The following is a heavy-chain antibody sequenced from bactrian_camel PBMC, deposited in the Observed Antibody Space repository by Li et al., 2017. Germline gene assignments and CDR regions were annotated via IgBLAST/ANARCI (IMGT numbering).Heavy chain of an antibody. J-gene: IGHJ4*01. CDR2: ITWSGDST. CDR1: GFTFSNYW. Sequence: HVQLVESGGGLVQPGGSLRLSCAASGFTFSNYWMYWVRQAPGKGLEWVSSITWSGDSTNYADSVKDQFTISGDNAKNTMYLQMNSLKPEDTAVYYCVTEGGTWLRGGVEYNYWGQGTQVTVS. D-gene: IGHD7*01. V-gene: IGHV3S26*01. CDR3: VTEGGTWLRGGVEYNY.